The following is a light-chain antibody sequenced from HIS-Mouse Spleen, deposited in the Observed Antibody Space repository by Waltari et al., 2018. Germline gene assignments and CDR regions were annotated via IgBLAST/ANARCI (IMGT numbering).Light chain of an antibody. CDR2: DDS. J-gene: IGLJ2*01. CDR1: NIGSQT. Sequence: SSVLPPPPSVSVAPGKTARLTCGGHNIGSQTVHWYQQKPGQAPVLVVYDDSDRPSGIPERFSGSNSGNTATLTISRVEAGDEADYYCQVWDSSSDHVVFGGGTKLTVL. V-gene: IGLV3-21*03. CDR3: QVWDSSSDHVV.